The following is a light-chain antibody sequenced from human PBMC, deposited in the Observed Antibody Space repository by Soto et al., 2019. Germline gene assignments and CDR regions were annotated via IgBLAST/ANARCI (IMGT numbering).Light chain of an antibody. J-gene: IGKJ2*01. V-gene: IGKV1-5*03. CDR3: KQYNSYPYT. CDR1: QSISSW. CDR2: KAS. Sequence: DIQMTQSPSTLSASVGDRVTITCRASQSISSWLAWYQQKPGKAPKLLIYKASSLESGVPSRLSGSGSGTEFTLTISSLKPDDFATYYCKQYNSYPYTFGQGTKLEIK.